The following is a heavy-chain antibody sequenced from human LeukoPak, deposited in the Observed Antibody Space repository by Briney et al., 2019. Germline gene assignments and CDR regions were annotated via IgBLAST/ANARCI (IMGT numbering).Heavy chain of an antibody. CDR1: GYTFTSYD. V-gene: IGHV1-8*01. Sequence: ASVKVSCKASGYTFTSYDINWVRQATGQGLEWMGWMNPNSGNTGYAQKFQGRVTMTRNTSISTAYMELSSLRSEDTAVYCCARGQQALRDFDWFTSSGHSDYWGQGTLVTVSS. CDR3: ARGQQALRDFDWFTSSGHSDY. CDR2: MNPNSGNT. D-gene: IGHD3-9*01. J-gene: IGHJ4*02.